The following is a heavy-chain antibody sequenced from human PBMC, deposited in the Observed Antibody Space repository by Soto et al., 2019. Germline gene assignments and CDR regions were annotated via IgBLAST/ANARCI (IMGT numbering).Heavy chain of an antibody. J-gene: IGHJ4*02. CDR2: ISVSGDIT. Sequence: EVQLLESGGGLEPPGGSLRLSCAASGFTFSSYAMSWVRQAPGKGLEWVSIISVSGDITYYADSVKGRFTISRDNSKNTLYLQMNSLRAEDTALYYCAKGVVAAATNRPSDYWGRGTLVTVSS. D-gene: IGHD2-15*01. V-gene: IGHV3-23*01. CDR3: AKGVVAAATNRPSDY. CDR1: GFTFSSYA.